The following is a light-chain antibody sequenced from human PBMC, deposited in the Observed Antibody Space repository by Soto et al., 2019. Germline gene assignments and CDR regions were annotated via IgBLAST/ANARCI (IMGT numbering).Light chain of an antibody. Sequence: SVLTQPPSVSGAPGQRVAISCTGSSSNIVAGFDVHWYQQLPGTAPKLLIYANTNRPSGVPDRFSGSKSGTSASLAITGLQAEDDADYYCQSYDSSLSGVIFGGGTKLTVL. CDR1: SSNIVAGFD. CDR2: ANT. V-gene: IGLV1-40*01. CDR3: QSYDSSLSGVI. J-gene: IGLJ2*01.